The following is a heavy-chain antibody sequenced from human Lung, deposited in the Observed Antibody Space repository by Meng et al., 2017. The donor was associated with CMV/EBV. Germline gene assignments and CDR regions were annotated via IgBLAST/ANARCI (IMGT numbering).Heavy chain of an antibody. Sequence: GESLKISCAASGFTFSSYAMHWVRQAPGKGLKWVAVISYDGSNKYYADSVKGRFTISRDNSKNTLYLQMNSLRAEDTAVYYCAREGVVPAAMRSAFDIWGQGTMVTVSS. CDR2: ISYDGSNK. CDR3: AREGVVPAAMRSAFDI. J-gene: IGHJ3*02. CDR1: GFTFSSYA. D-gene: IGHD2-2*01. V-gene: IGHV3-30-3*01.